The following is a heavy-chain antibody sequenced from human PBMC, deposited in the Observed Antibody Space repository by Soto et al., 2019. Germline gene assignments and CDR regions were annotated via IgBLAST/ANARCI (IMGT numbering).Heavy chain of an antibody. D-gene: IGHD2-21*01. J-gene: IGHJ4*02. V-gene: IGHV4-30-2*01. CDR2: ISHSGST. CDR3: ARGLRWQAYFDF. Sequence: QLQLQESGSGLVKPSQTLSLTCAVSGVSLKTGGYSWSWIRQPPGKGLEWIGYISHSGSTYYNPSLKRRVTISVDTSKNQFSLKLFSVTAADTALYYCARGLRWQAYFDFWGQGTLVTVAS. CDR1: GVSLKTGGYS.